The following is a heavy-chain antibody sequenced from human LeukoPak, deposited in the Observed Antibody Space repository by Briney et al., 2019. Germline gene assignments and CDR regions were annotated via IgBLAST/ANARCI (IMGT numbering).Heavy chain of an antibody. Sequence: GGSLRLSCAASGFTFSDYYMTWIRQAPGKGLEWVSSISSDGGAMYYADSVKGRFTVSRDNARNSLYLQMNSLSAEDTAVYFCARAAPLTGGGYHFDSWGQGTLVTVSS. V-gene: IGHV3-11*01. J-gene: IGHJ4*02. D-gene: IGHD7-27*01. CDR3: ARAAPLTGGGYHFDS. CDR2: ISSDGGAM. CDR1: GFTFSDYY.